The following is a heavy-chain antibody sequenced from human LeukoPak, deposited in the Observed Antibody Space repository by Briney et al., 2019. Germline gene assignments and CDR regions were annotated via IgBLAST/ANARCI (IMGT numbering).Heavy chain of an antibody. CDR2: ISYDGSNK. CDR1: GFTFSSYA. J-gene: IGHJ4*02. CDR3: ARDHWYSSGWYEGYFDY. Sequence: GRSLRLSCAASGFTFSSYAMHWVRQAPGKGLEWVAVISYDGSNKYYAGSVKGRFTISRDNSKNTLYLQMNSLRAEDTAVYYCARDHWYSSGWYEGYFDYWGQGTLVTVSS. V-gene: IGHV3-30*04. D-gene: IGHD6-19*01.